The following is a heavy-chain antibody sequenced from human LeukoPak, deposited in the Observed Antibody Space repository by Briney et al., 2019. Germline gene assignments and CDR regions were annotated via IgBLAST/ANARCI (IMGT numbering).Heavy chain of an antibody. D-gene: IGHD1-26*01. CDR3: ARVFSGTYLNYHHFDY. V-gene: IGHV3-21*01. CDR2: ISSSSSYI. CDR1: GFTFSHYS. J-gene: IGHJ4*02. Sequence: GGSLRLSCAASGFTFSHYSMNWVRQAPGKGLEWVSSISSSSSYIYYADSVKGRFTVSRNNAKNSLYLQMDSLRAEDTAVYYCARVFSGTYLNYHHFDYWGQGNLVTVSS.